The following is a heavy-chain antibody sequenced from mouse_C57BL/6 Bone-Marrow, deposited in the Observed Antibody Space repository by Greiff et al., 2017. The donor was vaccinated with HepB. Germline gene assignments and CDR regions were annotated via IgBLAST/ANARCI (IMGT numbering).Heavy chain of an antibody. J-gene: IGHJ3*01. V-gene: IGHV1-59*01. CDR2: IDPSDSYT. D-gene: IGHD3-2*02. CDR1: GYTFTSYW. CDR3: ARWGQLRLRFAY. Sequence: VQLQQPGAELVRPGTSVKLSCKASGYTFTSYWMHWVKQRPGQGLEWIGVIDPSDSYTNYNQKFKGKATLTVDTSSSTAYMQLSSLTSEDSAVYYCARWGQLRLRFAYWGQGTLVTVSA.